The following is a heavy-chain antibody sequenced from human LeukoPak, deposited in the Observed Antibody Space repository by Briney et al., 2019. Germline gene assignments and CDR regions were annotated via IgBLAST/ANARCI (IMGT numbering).Heavy chain of an antibody. V-gene: IGHV3-21*01. J-gene: IGHJ4*02. CDR2: ISSSDTYI. CDR1: VFTFNIYT. D-gene: IGHD2-8*01. Sequence: PGGSLTLSCTASVFTFNIYTENCVRQAPGKGLEWVLFISSSDTYIEYADSVMGRFNIPSDNAKNSLYLQMNSLRNADTAVYYCAKGSSVSDYWGQGTLVTVSS. CDR3: AKGSSVSDY.